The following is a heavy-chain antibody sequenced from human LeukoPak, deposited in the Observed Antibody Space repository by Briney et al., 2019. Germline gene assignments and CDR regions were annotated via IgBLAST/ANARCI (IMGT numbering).Heavy chain of an antibody. D-gene: IGHD3-10*01. CDR2: IRSKAYGGTT. CDR3: TRGFGEPTGGYFDY. V-gene: IGHV3-49*03. J-gene: IGHJ4*02. CDR1: GFTFCDYA. Sequence: GGSLRLSCTASGFTFCDYAMSWFRQAPGKGLEWVGFIRSKAYGGTTEYAASVKGRFTISRDDSKSIAYLQMNSLKTEDTAVYYCTRGFGEPTGGYFDYWGQGTLVTVSA.